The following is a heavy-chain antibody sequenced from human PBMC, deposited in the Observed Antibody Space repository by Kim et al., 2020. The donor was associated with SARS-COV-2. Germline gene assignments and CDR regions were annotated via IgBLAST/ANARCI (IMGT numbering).Heavy chain of an antibody. D-gene: IGHD6-19*01. V-gene: IGHV3-30*02. J-gene: IGHJ4*02. CDR3: AKDLSVAGNPKFDY. Sequence: ADSVKGRFTISIYNSKNTLYLQINSLRAEYTAVYYCAKDLSVAGNPKFDYWGQGTLVTVSS.